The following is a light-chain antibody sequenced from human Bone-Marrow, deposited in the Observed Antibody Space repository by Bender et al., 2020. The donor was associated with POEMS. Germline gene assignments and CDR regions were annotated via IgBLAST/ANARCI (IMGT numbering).Light chain of an antibody. CDR2: DAS. CDR1: GSDVGDFNS. Sequence: SALTQPASVSGSPGQSITISCTGTGSDVGDFNSVSWYQQRPGKAPKVLIYDASNRPSGVPNRFSGPKSGNPASLTISGLQAEDEADYYCSSYTTASTVFGGGTKLTVL. J-gene: IGLJ3*02. CDR3: SSYTTASTV. V-gene: IGLV2-14*03.